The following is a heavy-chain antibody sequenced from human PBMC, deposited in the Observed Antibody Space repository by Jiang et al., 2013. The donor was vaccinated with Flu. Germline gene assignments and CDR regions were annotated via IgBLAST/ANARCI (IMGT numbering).Heavy chain of an antibody. D-gene: IGHD3-16*02. V-gene: IGHV1-69*06. CDR1: GGTFSSYA. Sequence: SGAEVKKPGSSVKVSCKASGGTFSSYAISWVRQAPGQGLEWMGGIIPIFGTANYAQKFQGRVTITADKSTSTAYMELSSLRSEDTAVYYCARWRGGWGSYRYTRYYFDYWAREPWSPSPQ. CDR2: IIPIFGTA. J-gene: IGHJ4*02. CDR3: ARWRGGWGSYRYTRYYFDY.